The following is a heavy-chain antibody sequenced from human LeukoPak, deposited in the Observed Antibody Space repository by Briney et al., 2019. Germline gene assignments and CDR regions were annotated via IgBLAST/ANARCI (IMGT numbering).Heavy chain of an antibody. CDR1: GGSISSGDYY. D-gene: IGHD5-18*01. CDR2: IYYSGST. Sequence: SETLSLTCTVSGGSISSGDYYWSWIRQPPGKGLEWIGYIYYSGSTYYNPSLKSRVTISVDTSKNQFSLKLSSVTAADTAVYYCAREGSVVTAMVTSSGVNDYWGQGTLVTVSS. CDR3: AREGSVVTAMVTSSGVNDY. J-gene: IGHJ4*02. V-gene: IGHV4-30-4*01.